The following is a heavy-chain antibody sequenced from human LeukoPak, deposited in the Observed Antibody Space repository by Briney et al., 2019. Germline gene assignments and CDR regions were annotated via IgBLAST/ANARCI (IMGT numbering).Heavy chain of an antibody. J-gene: IGHJ6*02. CDR1: GFTFSSYG. CDR2: ISYEGSNK. D-gene: IGHD2-15*01. Sequence: GGCLRLSCAASGFTFSSYGMDWVRQAAGEWLEWVAVISYEGSNKYYAAPVTDRFTISRDNSEDTLFVQMNSLRARDTAVYYCAKDIVVVVAATQPDYYYGMDVWGQGTTVTVS. CDR3: AKDIVVVVAATQPDYYYGMDV. V-gene: IGHV3-30*18.